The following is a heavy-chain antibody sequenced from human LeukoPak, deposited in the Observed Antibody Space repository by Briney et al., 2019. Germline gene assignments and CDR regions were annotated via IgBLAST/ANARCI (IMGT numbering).Heavy chain of an antibody. D-gene: IGHD5-18*01. J-gene: IGHJ4*02. V-gene: IGHV1-2*04. CDR3: ARAQHSSYGSVYYFDY. Sequence: GASVKVSCKASGYTFTGYYMHWVRQAPGQGLEWMGWINPNSGGTNYAQKFQGWVTMTRDTSISTAYMELSRLRSDDTAVYYCARAQHSSYGSVYYFDYWGQGTLVTVPS. CDR2: INPNSGGT. CDR1: GYTFTGYY.